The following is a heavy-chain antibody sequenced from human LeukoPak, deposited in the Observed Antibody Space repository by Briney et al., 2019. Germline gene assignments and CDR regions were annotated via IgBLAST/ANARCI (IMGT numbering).Heavy chain of an antibody. CDR2: ISGTGGST. CDR3: ARSGYS. CDR1: GFTVSSNY. V-gene: IGHV3-53*01. J-gene: IGHJ4*02. D-gene: IGHD3-22*01. Sequence: GGSLRLSCAASGFTVSSNYMSWVRQTPGKGLEWVSTISGTGGSTYYADSVKGRFTISRDNAKNSLYLRMNSLRAEDTAVYYCARSGYSWGQGTLVTVSS.